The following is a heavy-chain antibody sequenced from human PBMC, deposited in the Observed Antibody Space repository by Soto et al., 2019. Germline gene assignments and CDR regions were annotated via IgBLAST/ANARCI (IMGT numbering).Heavy chain of an antibody. V-gene: IGHV3-74*01. CDR2: INHDGTDI. J-gene: IGHJ5*02. CDR1: GFNLISYV. Sequence: GGSLRLSCAASGFNLISYVMQWVRQVPGKGLVWVSRINHDGTDISYAASVKGRFTISRDNAKNTVFLQMNSLRAEDTAVYYCVRDSNWSFDTWGQGTLVTVSS. D-gene: IGHD2-8*01. CDR3: VRDSNWSFDT.